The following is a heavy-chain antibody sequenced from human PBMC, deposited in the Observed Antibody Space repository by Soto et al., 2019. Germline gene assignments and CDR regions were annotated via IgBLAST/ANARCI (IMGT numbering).Heavy chain of an antibody. V-gene: IGHV3-7*01. J-gene: IGHJ6*02. CDR1: GFTFSSYW. Sequence: GGSLRLSCTASGFTFSSYWMSWVRQAPGKGLEWVANIKHDGIEKNYVDSVKGRFTISTDNAKNSVFLQMNSLRAEDTAVYYCARQGGRRTYYSSYGMDVWGQGTTVTVSS. D-gene: IGHD3-16*01. CDR2: IKHDGIEK. CDR3: ARQGGRRTYYSSYGMDV.